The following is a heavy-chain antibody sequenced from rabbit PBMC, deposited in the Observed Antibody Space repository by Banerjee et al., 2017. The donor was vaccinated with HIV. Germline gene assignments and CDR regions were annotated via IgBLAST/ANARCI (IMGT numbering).Heavy chain of an antibody. J-gene: IGHJ4*01. CDR3: ARDLAGVIGWNFDL. V-gene: IGHV1S45*01. CDR1: GFSFSSNYW. CDR2: IYAGSSGTT. Sequence: QEQLVESGGGLVQPEGSLTLTCTASGFSFSSNYWICWVRQAPGKGLELIACIYAGSSGTTYYASWANGRFTISRSTSLNTVDLKMTSLTVADTATYFCARDLAGVIGWNFDLWGPGTLVTVS. D-gene: IGHD4-1*01.